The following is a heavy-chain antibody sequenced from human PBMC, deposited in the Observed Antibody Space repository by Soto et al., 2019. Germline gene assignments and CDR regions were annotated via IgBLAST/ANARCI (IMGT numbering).Heavy chain of an antibody. CDR3: ARDVGGPFPSIMDV. D-gene: IGHD2-15*01. Sequence: SLRLSCSASGFTFSNYWMHWVRQGPGKGLVWVARLNIDGSTRNYADSVKGRFTISRDNAQNTLFLQMNSLSAEDTAVYYCARDVGGPFPSIMDVWGQGTTVTVSS. J-gene: IGHJ6*01. CDR1: GFTFSNYW. V-gene: IGHV3-74*01. CDR2: LNIDGSTR.